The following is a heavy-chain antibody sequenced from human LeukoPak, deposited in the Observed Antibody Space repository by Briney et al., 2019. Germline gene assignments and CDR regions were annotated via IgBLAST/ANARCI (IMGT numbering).Heavy chain of an antibody. D-gene: IGHD7-27*01. CDR2: ISSSGSTI. CDR3: VKGNWGDY. Sequence: GGSLRLSCAASGFTFSSYEMNWVRQAPGKGLEWVSYISSSGSTIYYADSVKGRFTISRDNANNSLYLQLNSLRPEDTALYYCVKGNWGDYWGQGALVTVSS. V-gene: IGHV3-48*03. CDR1: GFTFSSYE. J-gene: IGHJ4*02.